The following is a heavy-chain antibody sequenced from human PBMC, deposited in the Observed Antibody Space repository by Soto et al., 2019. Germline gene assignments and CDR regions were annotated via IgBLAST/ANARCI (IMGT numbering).Heavy chain of an antibody. D-gene: IGHD6-19*01. V-gene: IGHV4-59*01. Sequence: PSETLSLPCTFSAGSISSYYWSWIRQPPGKGLEWIGYIYYSGSTNYNPSLKSRVTISVDTSKNQFSLKLSSVTAADTSVYYCASGGWNGFVESFDYWGQGTLVTVSS. CDR3: ASGGWNGFVESFDY. J-gene: IGHJ4*02. CDR2: IYYSGST. CDR1: AGSISSYY.